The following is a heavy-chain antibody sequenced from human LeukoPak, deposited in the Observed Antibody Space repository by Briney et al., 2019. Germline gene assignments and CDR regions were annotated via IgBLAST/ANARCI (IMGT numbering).Heavy chain of an antibody. CDR3: AKSAAHYYGSGTATDY. D-gene: IGHD3-10*01. CDR2: ISGSGGST. Sequence: GGSLRLSCAASGFTFSSYAMSWVRQAPGKGVEWVSAISGSGGSTYYADSVKGRFTISRDNSKNTLYLQMNSLRAEDTAVYYCAKSAAHYYGSGTATDYWGQGTLVTVSS. CDR1: GFTFSSYA. J-gene: IGHJ4*02. V-gene: IGHV3-23*01.